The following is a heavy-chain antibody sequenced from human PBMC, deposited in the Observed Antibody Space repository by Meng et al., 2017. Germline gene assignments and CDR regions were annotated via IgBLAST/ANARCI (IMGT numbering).Heavy chain of an antibody. J-gene: IGHJ4*02. CDR1: GYTFTSYA. Sequence: QVQLVQSWSELKKPGASVKVSCKASGYTFTSYAMNWVRQAPGQGLEWMGWINPNSGGTNYAQKFQGRVTMTRDTSISTAYMELSRLRSDDTAVYYCARSERYVLGFDYWGQGTLVTVSS. CDR2: INPNSGGT. V-gene: IGHV1-2*02. D-gene: IGHD3-16*01. CDR3: ARSERYVLGFDY.